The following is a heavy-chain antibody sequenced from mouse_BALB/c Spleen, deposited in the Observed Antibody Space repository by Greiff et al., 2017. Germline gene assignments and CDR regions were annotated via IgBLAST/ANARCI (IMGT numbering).Heavy chain of an antibody. CDR1: GYSFTSYY. D-gene: IGHD2-14*01. J-gene: IGHJ2*01. CDR3: ARGEVRRGYYFDY. V-gene: IGHV1S135*01. CDR2: IDPFNGGT. Sequence: EVKLQESGPELMKPGASVKISCKASGYSFTSYYMHWVKQSHGKSLEWIGYIDPFNGGTSYNQKFKGKATLTVDKSSSTAYMHLSSLTSEDSAVYYCARGEVRRGYYFDYWGQGTTLTVSS.